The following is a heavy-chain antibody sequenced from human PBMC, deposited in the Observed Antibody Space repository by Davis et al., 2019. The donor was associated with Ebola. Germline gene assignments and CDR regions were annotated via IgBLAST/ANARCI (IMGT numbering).Heavy chain of an antibody. J-gene: IGHJ4*02. CDR1: GFTFSDYY. Sequence: PGGSLRLSCAASGFTFSDYYMSWVRQAPGKGLEWVANIKQDGSEKYLVDSVKGRFTISRDNARNSLYLQLNSLRAEDTAVYYCAKDQRVSVWGQGTLVTVSS. CDR3: AKDQRVSV. D-gene: IGHD1-1*01. CDR2: IKQDGSEK. V-gene: IGHV3-7*01.